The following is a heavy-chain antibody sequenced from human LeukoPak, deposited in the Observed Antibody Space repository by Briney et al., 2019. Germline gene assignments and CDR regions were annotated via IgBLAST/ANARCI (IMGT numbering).Heavy chain of an antibody. D-gene: IGHD3-10*01. J-gene: IGHJ4*02. CDR2: ISGSGADT. V-gene: IGHV3-23*01. CDR1: GFAFSSYS. CDR3: AKDLGGEGGSGFPGQ. Sequence: GGSLRLSCAACGFAFSSYSMSWVRQAPGKGLEWVSAISGSGADTYYTDSVKGRFTISRDNSKTTLFLQMNSLRAEDTAIYYWAKDLGGEGGSGFPGQWGQGTLVTVSS.